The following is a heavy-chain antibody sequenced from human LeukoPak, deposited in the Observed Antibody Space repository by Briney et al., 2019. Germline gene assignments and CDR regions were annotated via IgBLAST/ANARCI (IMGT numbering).Heavy chain of an antibody. CDR1: GFTFSSYG. Sequence: GGSLRLSCTASGFTFSSYGMHWVRQAPGKGLEWVAFIRHDGSNKYYADSVKGRFTISRDNSKNTLYLQMNSLRAEDTAVYYCAKDAAVAGTDYYFDYWGQGTLVTVSS. D-gene: IGHD6-13*01. J-gene: IGHJ4*02. CDR3: AKDAAVAGTDYYFDY. CDR2: IRHDGSNK. V-gene: IGHV3-30*02.